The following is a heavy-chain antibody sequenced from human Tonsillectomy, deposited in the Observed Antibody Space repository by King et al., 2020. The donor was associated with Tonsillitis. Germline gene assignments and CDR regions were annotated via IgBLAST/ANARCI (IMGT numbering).Heavy chain of an antibody. CDR2: ISGSGGGT. J-gene: IGHJ3*02. CDR3: AKSRVKGFQLPFDAFDI. V-gene: IGHV3-23*04. CDR1: GFTFSSYA. Sequence: VQLVESGGGLVQPGGSLRLSCAASGFTFSSYAMSWVRQAPGKGLEWVSTISGSGGGTYYADSVKGRFTISRDISKNTLSLQMNSLRADDTALYYCAKSRVKGFQLPFDAFDIWGQGTMVTVSS. D-gene: IGHD2-2*01.